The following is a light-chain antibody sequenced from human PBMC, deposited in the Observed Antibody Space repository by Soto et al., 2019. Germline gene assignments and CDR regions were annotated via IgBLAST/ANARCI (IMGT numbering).Light chain of an antibody. J-gene: IGKJ4*01. CDR3: QQSYSTPLT. CDR1: QSIRSY. CDR2: AAS. V-gene: IGKV1-39*01. Sequence: DIQMTQSPSSLSASVGDRVTITCRASQSIRSYLNWDQQKPGKAPKLLIYAASSLQSGVPSRFSGSGSGTDFTLTISSLQPEDFATYYCQQSYSTPLTFGGGTKVEIK.